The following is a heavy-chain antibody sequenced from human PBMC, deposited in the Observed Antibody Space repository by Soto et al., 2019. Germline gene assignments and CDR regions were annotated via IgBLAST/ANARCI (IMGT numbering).Heavy chain of an antibody. CDR1: GGSFSGYY. CDR2: INHSGST. CDR3: ARGRNRLGYCSSTSCYRDNWFDP. D-gene: IGHD2-2*02. Sequence: SETLSLTCAVYGGSFSGYYWSWIRQPPGKGLEWIGEINHSGSTNYNPSLKSRVTISVDTSKNQFSLKLSSVTAADTAVYYCARGRNRLGYCSSTSCYRDNWFDPWGQGTLVTVSS. V-gene: IGHV4-34*01. J-gene: IGHJ5*02.